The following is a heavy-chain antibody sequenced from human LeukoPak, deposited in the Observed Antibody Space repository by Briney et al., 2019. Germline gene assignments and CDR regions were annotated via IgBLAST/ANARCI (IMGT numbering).Heavy chain of an antibody. CDR2: IYSGGST. J-gene: IGHJ4*02. Sequence: GGSLRLSCAASGFTVSSNYMSWVRQAPGKGLEWVSVIYSGGSTYYADSVKGRFTISRDNSKNTLYLQMNSLRAEDTAVYYCAREGIWFGEHLIDYWGQGTLVTGSS. D-gene: IGHD3-10*01. CDR1: GFTVSSNY. V-gene: IGHV3-53*01. CDR3: AREGIWFGEHLIDY.